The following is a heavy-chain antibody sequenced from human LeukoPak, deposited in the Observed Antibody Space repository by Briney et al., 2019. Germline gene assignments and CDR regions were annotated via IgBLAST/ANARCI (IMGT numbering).Heavy chain of an antibody. Sequence: PSETLSLTCTVSGGSISSGGYYWSWIRQPPGKGLEWIGYIYHSGSTYYNPSLKSRVTISVDRSKNQFSLKLSSVTAADTAVYYCARGTPELWFGDYYFDYWGQGTLVTVSS. CDR1: GGSISSGGYY. CDR2: IYHSGST. J-gene: IGHJ4*02. CDR3: ARGTPELWFGDYYFDY. V-gene: IGHV4-30-2*01. D-gene: IGHD3-10*01.